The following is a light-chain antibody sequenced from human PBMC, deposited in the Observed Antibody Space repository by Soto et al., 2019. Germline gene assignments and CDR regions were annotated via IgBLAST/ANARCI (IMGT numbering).Light chain of an antibody. CDR1: QSLLHSNGYNY. CDR2: LGS. J-gene: IGKJ4*02. Sequence: DIVMTQSPLSLPVTPGEPASISCRSSQSLLHSNGYNYLDWYLQKPGQSPHLLIYLGSTRASGVADRFSGSGSGTAFILKISRVEAADVGVYYCMQALHKPQLTFGGGTKVEIK. CDR3: MQALHKPQLT. V-gene: IGKV2-28*01.